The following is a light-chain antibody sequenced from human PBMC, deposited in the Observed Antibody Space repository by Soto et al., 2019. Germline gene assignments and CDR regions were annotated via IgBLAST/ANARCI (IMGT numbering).Light chain of an antibody. CDR1: QSLLYSNGYNY. J-gene: IGKJ5*01. CDR3: MQALQTLT. CDR2: LGS. Sequence: DVVMTQSPLSLPVTPGEPASISFRSSQSLLYSNGYNYLDWSLQKPGQSPXXLIYLGSNPASGVPDRFSGSGSGTDFTLKISRVEAEDVGVYYCMQALQTLTFGQGTRLEIK. V-gene: IGKV2-28*01.